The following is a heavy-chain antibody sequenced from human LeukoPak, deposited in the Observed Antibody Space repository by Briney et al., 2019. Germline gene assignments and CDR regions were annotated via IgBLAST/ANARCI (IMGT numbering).Heavy chain of an antibody. J-gene: IGHJ4*02. CDR2: IYYSGST. D-gene: IGHD6-13*01. CDR3: AGATLPYSSSGFDY. Sequence: PSETLSLTCTVSGGSVSSGSYYWSWIRQPPGKGLEWIGYIYYSGSTNYNPSLKSRVTISVDTSKNQFSLKLSSVTAADTAVYYCAGATLPYSSSGFDYWGQGTLVTVSS. V-gene: IGHV4-61*01. CDR1: GGSVSSGSYY.